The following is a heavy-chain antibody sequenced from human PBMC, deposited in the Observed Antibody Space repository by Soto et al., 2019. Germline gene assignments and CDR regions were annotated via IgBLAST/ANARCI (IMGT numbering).Heavy chain of an antibody. CDR3: TSDRYPRFYHGSGSYPYY. CDR1: GFTFSSFW. CDR2: IKTDGSET. V-gene: IGHV3-7*03. J-gene: IGHJ4*02. D-gene: IGHD3-10*01. Sequence: GWALRLSCAASGFTFSSFWMSWVRQAPGKGLEWVANIKTDGSETHYVDSVKGRFTISRDNPKTSLFLQMNSLRVEDTAVYFCTSDRYPRFYHGSGSYPYYWGQGTPVTASS.